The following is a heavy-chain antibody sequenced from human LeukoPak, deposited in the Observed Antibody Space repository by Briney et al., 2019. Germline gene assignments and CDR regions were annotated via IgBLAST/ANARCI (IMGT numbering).Heavy chain of an antibody. J-gene: IGHJ5*02. CDR3: ARVNPVGDSTDSSAKLEWFDP. V-gene: IGHV1-69*05. CDR1: GGTFTTYA. CDR2: IFPIFGTA. Sequence: GASVKVSSKPSGGTFTTYATSWVRQPPGKGLEWMGGIFPIFGTANYAQKFQGRVTITTDESTSTAYMELSSLRSEDTAVYYCARVNPVGDSTDSSAKLEWFDPWGQGTLVTVSS. D-gene: IGHD3-22*01.